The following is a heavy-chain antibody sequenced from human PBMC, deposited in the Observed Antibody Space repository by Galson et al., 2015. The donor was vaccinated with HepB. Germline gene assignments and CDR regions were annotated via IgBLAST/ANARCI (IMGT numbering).Heavy chain of an antibody. CDR3: ARDRFFMGYSSSWSDY. J-gene: IGHJ4*02. D-gene: IGHD6-13*01. CDR2: ISAYNGNT. CDR1: GYTFTSYG. Sequence: SVKVSCKASGYTFTSYGISWVRQAPGQGLEWTGWISAYNGNTNYAQKLQGRVTMTTDTSTSTAYMELRSLRSDDTAVYYCARDRFFMGYSSSWSDYWGQGTLVTVSS. V-gene: IGHV1-18*01.